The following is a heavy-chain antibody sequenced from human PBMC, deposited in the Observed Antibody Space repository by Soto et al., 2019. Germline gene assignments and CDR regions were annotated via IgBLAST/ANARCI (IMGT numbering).Heavy chain of an antibody. Sequence: SVKVSCKASGYTFTSYGISWVRQAPGQGLEWMGWISAYNGNTNYAQKLQGRVTMTTDTSTSTAYMELRSLRSDDTAVYYCARDRQSRYFDWLLFPFDYWGQGTLVTVSS. V-gene: IGHV1-18*01. J-gene: IGHJ4*02. CDR1: GYTFTSYG. CDR3: ARDRQSRYFDWLLFPFDY. CDR2: ISAYNGNT. D-gene: IGHD3-9*01.